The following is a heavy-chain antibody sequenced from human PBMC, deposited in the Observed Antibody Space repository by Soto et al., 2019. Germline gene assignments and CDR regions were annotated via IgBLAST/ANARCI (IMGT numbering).Heavy chain of an antibody. D-gene: IGHD2-21*01. CDR2: IGAKGDAT. Sequence: GGSLRLCCSASGVAFRNYVIHWVRQSPGKGLEYVSAIGAKGDATYADSVKGRFSISRDNSKNSLFLQMTNVKFEDTATYFCVKVAGYSIDCWGQG. CDR1: GVAFRNYV. CDR3: VKVAGYSIDC. V-gene: IGHV3-64D*06. J-gene: IGHJ4*02.